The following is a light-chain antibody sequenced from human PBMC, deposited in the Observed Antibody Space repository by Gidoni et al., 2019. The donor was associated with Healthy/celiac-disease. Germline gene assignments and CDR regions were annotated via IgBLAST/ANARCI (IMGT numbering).Light chain of an antibody. Sequence: SVGDRVTITCRASQSISSPLAWYQQKPGKAPKLLLYDASSLESGVPSRFSGSGSGTAFTPTISRLQPDDYATYYCQQYTSYSFTLGQGTKLEIK. CDR3: QQYTSYSFT. V-gene: IGKV1-5*01. CDR2: DAS. CDR1: QSISSP. J-gene: IGKJ2*01.